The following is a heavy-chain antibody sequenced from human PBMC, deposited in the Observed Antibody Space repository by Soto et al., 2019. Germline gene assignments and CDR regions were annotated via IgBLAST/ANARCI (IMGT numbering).Heavy chain of an antibody. CDR3: ANILGISGWSFDY. CDR2: ISNSGST. J-gene: IGHJ4*02. Sequence: EVQVLESGGGLVQPGGSLRLSCAASGFTFNIYAMSWVRQVPGKGLEWVSTISNSGSTHSADSFKGRFTISRDNSKNTVYLQMNSLRAEDTAVYYCANILGISGWSFDYWGQGTLVTVSS. V-gene: IGHV3-23*01. D-gene: IGHD3-22*01. CDR1: GFTFNIYA.